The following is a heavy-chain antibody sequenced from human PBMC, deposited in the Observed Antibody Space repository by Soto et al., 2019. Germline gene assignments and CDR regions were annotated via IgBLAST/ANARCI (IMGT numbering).Heavy chain of an antibody. J-gene: IGHJ4*02. D-gene: IGHD6-6*01. CDR1: GYSLTNFA. Sequence: QGQLVQSETDVKKPGDSVRVSCRASGYSLTNFAMHWVRRAPGHRLEWMGWSNGGNGDTRFSHEFQGRVAITRDTSANTAYMELTSLRSEDTAVYYCARGKLARRKHLEFWGQGTLVIVSS. CDR2: SNGGNGDT. CDR3: ARGKLARRKHLEF. V-gene: IGHV1-3*01.